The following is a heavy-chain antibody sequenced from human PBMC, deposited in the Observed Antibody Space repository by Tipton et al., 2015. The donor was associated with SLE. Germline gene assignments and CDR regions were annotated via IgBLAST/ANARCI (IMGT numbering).Heavy chain of an antibody. CDR2: IYYSGST. D-gene: IGHD7-27*01. Sequence: TLSLTCTVSGGSISSSSYYWSWIRQPPGKGLEWIGYIYYSGSTNYNPSRKSRVTISVDTSKNQFSLKLSSVTAADTAVYYCARGMGWGDAFDIWGQGTMVTVSS. V-gene: IGHV4-61*01. CDR1: GGSISSSSYY. J-gene: IGHJ3*02. CDR3: ARGMGWGDAFDI.